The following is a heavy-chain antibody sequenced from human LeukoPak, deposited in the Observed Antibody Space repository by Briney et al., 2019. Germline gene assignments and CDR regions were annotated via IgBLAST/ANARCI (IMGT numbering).Heavy chain of an antibody. CDR2: MSGSGSSI. Sequence: GGSLRLSCAASGFSFSDYYMSWVRRAPGKGLEWIAYMSGSGSSINYADSVQGRFTISRDNAQKSLYLQMSSLRPDDTAVYYCARSLAIEIRPAAFDVWGQGTKVTVSS. V-gene: IGHV3-11*01. CDR3: ARSLAIEIRPAAFDV. J-gene: IGHJ3*01. D-gene: IGHD2-2*02. CDR1: GFSFSDYY.